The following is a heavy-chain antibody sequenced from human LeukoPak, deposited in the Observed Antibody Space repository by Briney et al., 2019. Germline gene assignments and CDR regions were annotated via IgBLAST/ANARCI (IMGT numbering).Heavy chain of an antibody. V-gene: IGHV3-23*01. CDR3: ANAVAGHYFDY. CDR1: GFTFSSYA. J-gene: IGHJ4*02. Sequence: GGSLRLSCAASGFTFSSYAMSWVRQAPGKGLEWVSAISGSGGSTYYADSVKGQFTISRDNSKNTLYLQMNSLRAEDTAVYYCANAVAGHYFDYWGQGTLVTVSS. CDR2: ISGSGGST. D-gene: IGHD6-19*01.